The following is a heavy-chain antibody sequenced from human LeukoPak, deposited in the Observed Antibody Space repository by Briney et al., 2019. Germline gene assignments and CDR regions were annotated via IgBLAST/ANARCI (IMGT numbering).Heavy chain of an antibody. V-gene: IGHV3-23*01. D-gene: IGHD2-8*01. J-gene: IGHJ4*02. CDR1: GFTFSSYA. Sequence: AGGSLRLSCAVSGFTFSSYAMNWVRQAPGKGLEWVSGISGNGAGTYYADSVKGRFTISRDNSKNTLYLQMNSLRAEDTAVYYCAKMVREFYTISYYFDYWGQGTLVTVSS. CDR3: AKMVREFYTISYYFDY. CDR2: ISGNGAGT.